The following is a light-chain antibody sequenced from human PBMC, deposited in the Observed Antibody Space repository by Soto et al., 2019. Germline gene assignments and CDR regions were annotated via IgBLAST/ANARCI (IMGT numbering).Light chain of an antibody. J-gene: IGKJ4*01. CDR2: GSS. Sequence: EIVMTQSPATLSVSPGERAALSCRASQSVTHNVAWYQQKPGQAPRLLMYGSSTRATGVPARFSGSASGTEFTLTINSLQSEDLAVYYCQQYNEWPLTFGGGTKVDI. CDR3: QQYNEWPLT. V-gene: IGKV3-15*01. CDR1: QSVTHN.